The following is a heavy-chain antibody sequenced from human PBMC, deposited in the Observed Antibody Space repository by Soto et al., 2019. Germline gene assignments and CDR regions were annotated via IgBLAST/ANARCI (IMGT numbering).Heavy chain of an antibody. CDR1: GGAISSYY. CDR2: IYYSGST. Sequence: SETLSLTCTVSGGAISSYYWSWIRQPPGKGLEWIGHIYYSGSTNYNPSLKSRVTMSVDTSKNQFSLNLNSVTAADTAVYYCARVRPVADLATKYYFDYWGQGTLVTVSS. J-gene: IGHJ4*02. CDR3: ARVRPVADLATKYYFDY. V-gene: IGHV4-59*01.